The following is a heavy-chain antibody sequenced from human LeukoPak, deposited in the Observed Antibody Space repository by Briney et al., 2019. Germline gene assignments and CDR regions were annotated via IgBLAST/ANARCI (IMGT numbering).Heavy chain of an antibody. D-gene: IGHD6-6*01. CDR1: GGSFSGYY. V-gene: IGHV4-34*01. CDR2: INHSGST. CDR3: ARGTSITARRCFDP. J-gene: IGHJ5*02. Sequence: SETLSLTCAVYGGSFSGYYWSWIRQPPGKGLEWIGEINHSGSTNYNPSLKSRATISVDTSKNQFSLKLSSVTAADTAVYYCARGTSITARRCFDPWGQGALVTVSS.